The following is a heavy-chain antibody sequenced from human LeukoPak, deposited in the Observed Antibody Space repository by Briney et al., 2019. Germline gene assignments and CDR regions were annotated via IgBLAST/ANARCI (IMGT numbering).Heavy chain of an antibody. Sequence: PEGSLRLSCAASGYTFSSYWMSWVRQAPGKGLEWVANIKQDGNEEYYLDSVKGRFTISRDNAKNSLYLQMNSLRAEDTAVYYCARIPRGDGYTSGAFDIWGQGTMVTVSS. J-gene: IGHJ3*02. CDR3: ARIPRGDGYTSGAFDI. V-gene: IGHV3-7*01. CDR2: IKQDGNEE. D-gene: IGHD5-24*01. CDR1: GYTFSSYW.